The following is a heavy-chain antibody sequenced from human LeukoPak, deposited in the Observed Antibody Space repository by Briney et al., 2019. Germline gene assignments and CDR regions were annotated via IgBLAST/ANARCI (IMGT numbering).Heavy chain of an antibody. CDR3: VRLSAMLRGPEPFYYFEH. J-gene: IGHJ4*02. CDR2: ISNDGSNK. D-gene: IGHD3-10*01. Sequence: GRSLRLSCAASTFTFSSYAMHWVRQGPGKGLEWVTVISNDGSNKYYADSVKGRFTVSRDNSKNTLDLQMNSLRAEDTAVYYCVRLSAMLRGPEPFYYFEHWGQGTLATVSS. V-gene: IGHV3-30*04. CDR1: TFTFSSYA.